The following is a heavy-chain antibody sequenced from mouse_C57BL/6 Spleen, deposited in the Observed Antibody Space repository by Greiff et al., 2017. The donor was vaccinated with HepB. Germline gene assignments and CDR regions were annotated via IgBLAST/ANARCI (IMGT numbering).Heavy chain of an antibody. J-gene: IGHJ2*01. V-gene: IGHV1-26*01. D-gene: IGHD2-4*01. CDR1: GYTFTDYY. CDR3: ARSKSTMITYYFDY. Sequence: EVQLQQSGPELVKPGASVKISCKASGYTFTDYYMNWVKQSHGKSLEWIGDINPNNGGTSYNQKFKGKATLTVDKSSRTAYMELRSLTSEDSAVYYCARSKSTMITYYFDYWGQGTTLTVSS. CDR2: INPNNGGT.